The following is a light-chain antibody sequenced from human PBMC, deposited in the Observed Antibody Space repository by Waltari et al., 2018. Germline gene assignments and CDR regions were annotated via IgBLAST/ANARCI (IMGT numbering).Light chain of an antibody. J-gene: IGLJ2*01. CDR2: AVS. CDR1: SSDVGNYKR. Sequence: QSALTQPASVSGSPGQSITISCTGTSSDVGNYKRVSWYQQHPGKAPKLMIYAVSKRPSGVSDVFSGSKSGDMASLTISGLQPEDEAEYFCSSYAGSSKGVFGGGTKVTVL. CDR3: SSYAGSSKGV. V-gene: IGLV2-23*02.